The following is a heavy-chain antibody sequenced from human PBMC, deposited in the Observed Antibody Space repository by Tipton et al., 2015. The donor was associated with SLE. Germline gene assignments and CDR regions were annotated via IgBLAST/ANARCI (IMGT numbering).Heavy chain of an antibody. CDR3: ARDPSGDAFDI. V-gene: IGHV3-7*01. D-gene: IGHD1-26*01. CDR2: IKQGGSEK. Sequence: SLRLSCAASGFTFSSYWMSWVRQAPGKGLEWVANIKQGGSEKYYVDSVKGRFTISRDNAKNSLYLQMNSLRAEDTAVYYCARDPSGDAFDIWGQGTMVTVSS. J-gene: IGHJ3*02. CDR1: GFTFSSYW.